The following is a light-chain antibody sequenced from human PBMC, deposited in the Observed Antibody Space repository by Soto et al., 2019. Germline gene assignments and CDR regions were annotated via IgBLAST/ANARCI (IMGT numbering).Light chain of an antibody. CDR1: SSDVGGYNY. CDR3: SSFTNTITRYA. V-gene: IGLV2-14*01. CDR2: EVS. J-gene: IGLJ1*01. Sequence: ALTQPASVSGSPGQSITISCTGTSSDVGGYNYVSWFQHHPGKAPKLIIYEVSYRPSGVPNRFSGSKSGDTASLTISGLQAEDEADYYCSSFTNTITRYAFGTGTKVTVL.